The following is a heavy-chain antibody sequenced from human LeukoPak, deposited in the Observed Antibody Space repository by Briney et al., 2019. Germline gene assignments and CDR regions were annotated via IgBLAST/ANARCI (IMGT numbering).Heavy chain of an antibody. CDR1: GGTFSSYA. D-gene: IGHD2-15*01. J-gene: IGHJ6*03. CDR2: IIPVFGTA. CDR3: AGQVVVAATFQYYYYYYMDV. V-gene: IGHV1-69*05. Sequence: SVKVSCKASGGTFSSYAISWVRQAPGQGLEWMGGIIPVFGTANYAQKFQGRVTITTDESTSTAYMELSSLRSEDTAVYYCAGQVVVAATFQYYYYYYMDVWGKGTTVTVSS.